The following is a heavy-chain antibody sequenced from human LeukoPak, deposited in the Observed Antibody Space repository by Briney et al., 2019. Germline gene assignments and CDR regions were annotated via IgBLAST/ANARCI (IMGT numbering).Heavy chain of an antibody. V-gene: IGHV3-33*06. Sequence: PGGSLRLSCAASGFTFSSYGVHWVRQAPGKGLEWVAVIWYDGSNKYYADSVKGRFTISRDNSKNTLYLQMNSLRAEDTAVYYCAKGGYCSSTSCYRRGFDYWGQGTLVTVSS. CDR1: GFTFSSYG. D-gene: IGHD2-2*01. CDR2: IWYDGSNK. J-gene: IGHJ4*02. CDR3: AKGGYCSSTSCYRRGFDY.